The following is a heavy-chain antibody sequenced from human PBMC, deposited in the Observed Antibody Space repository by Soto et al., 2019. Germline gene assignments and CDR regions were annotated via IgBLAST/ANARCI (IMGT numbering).Heavy chain of an antibody. J-gene: IGHJ5*01. V-gene: IGHV3-21*01. CDR2: ISSSTSYI. D-gene: IGHD1-26*01. Sequence: LRLSCAASGFAFSRYGMNWIRQAPGKGLEWVSSISSSTSYIYYADSVKGRFSISRDNAKKILYLEMYALRTDDTAVYYCARDPSEGRVGNWFESWGQGTLVTVSS. CDR3: ARDPSEGRVGNWFES. CDR1: GFAFSRYG.